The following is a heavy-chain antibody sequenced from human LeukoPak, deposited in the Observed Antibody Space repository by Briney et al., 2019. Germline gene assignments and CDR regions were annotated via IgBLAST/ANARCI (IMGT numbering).Heavy chain of an antibody. CDR1: GFRFSDFT. D-gene: IGHD3-16*01. V-gene: IGHV3-23*01. CDR3: GKEGGA. Sequence: GGSLRLSCAASGFRFSDFTMTWVRQPPGKGPEWVSAIGGRGGSTYYAGSVGGRSTISRDNSKDILYLQMNSLKVEDTATYYCGKEGGAWGQGTKVTVSS. J-gene: IGHJ5*02. CDR2: IGGRGGST.